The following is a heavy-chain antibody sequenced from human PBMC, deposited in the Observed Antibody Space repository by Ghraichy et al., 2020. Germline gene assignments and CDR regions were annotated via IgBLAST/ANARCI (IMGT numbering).Heavy chain of an antibody. CDR1: GGSVSSGSYY. J-gene: IGHJ4*02. CDR2: IYYSGST. V-gene: IGHV4-61*01. Sequence: SQTLSLTCTVSGGSVSSGSYYWSWIRQPPGKGLEWIGYIYYSGSTNYNPSLQSRVTISVDTSKNQFSLKLSSVTAADTAVYYCARGILLEWSWGCFDYWGQGTLVTVSS. CDR3: ARGILLEWSWGCFDY. D-gene: IGHD3-3*01.